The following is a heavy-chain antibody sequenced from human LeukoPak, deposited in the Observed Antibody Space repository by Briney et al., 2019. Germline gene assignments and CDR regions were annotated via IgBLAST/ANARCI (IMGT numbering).Heavy chain of an antibody. Sequence: GGSLRLSCAASGFTFSSYWMSWVRQAPGKGLEWVANIKQDGSEKNYVDSVKGRFTISRDNSKNTLYLQMNSLRAEDTAIYYCAKDSSAYSGSYYDYWGQGTLVTVSS. J-gene: IGHJ4*02. CDR3: AKDSSAYSGSYYDY. CDR2: IKQDGSEK. CDR1: GFTFSSYW. V-gene: IGHV3-7*01. D-gene: IGHD1-26*01.